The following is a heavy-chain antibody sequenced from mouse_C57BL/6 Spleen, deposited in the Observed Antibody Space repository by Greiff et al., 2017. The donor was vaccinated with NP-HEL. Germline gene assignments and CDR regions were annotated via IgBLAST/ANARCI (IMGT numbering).Heavy chain of an antibody. V-gene: IGHV1-81*01. D-gene: IGHD1-1*01. CDR1: GYTFTSYG. CDR3: ARRFITTVVPYYFDY. Sequence: VQLQQSGAELARPGASVKLSCKASGYTFTSYGISWVKQRTGQGLEWIGEIYPRSGNTYYNEKFKGKATLTADKSSSTAYMELRSLTSEDSAVYFCARRFITTVVPYYFDYWGQGTTLTVSS. J-gene: IGHJ2*01. CDR2: IYPRSGNT.